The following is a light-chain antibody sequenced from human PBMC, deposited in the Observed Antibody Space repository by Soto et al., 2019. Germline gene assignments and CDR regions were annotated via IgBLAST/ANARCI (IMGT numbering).Light chain of an antibody. V-gene: IGKV3-20*01. CDR1: ESLISAY. CDR2: GAS. J-gene: IGKJ1*01. CDR3: QQYGSSPPKT. Sequence: IVLTQSPGTLSLSPGERATLSCRAIESLISAYSAWYQQKPGQAPRLLLYGASTRATGIPDRFSGSGSGTEFTLTISRLEPEDPAVYYCQQYGSSPPKTFGQGTKVDIK.